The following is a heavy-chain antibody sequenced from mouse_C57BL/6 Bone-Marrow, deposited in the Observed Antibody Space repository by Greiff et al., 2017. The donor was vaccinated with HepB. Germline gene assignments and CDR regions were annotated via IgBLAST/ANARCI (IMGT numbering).Heavy chain of an antibody. J-gene: IGHJ4*01. Sequence: EVQLQQSGAELVRPGASVKLSCTASGFNIKDDYMHWVKQRPEQGLEWIGWIDPENGDTEYASKFQGKATITADTSSNTAYLQLSSLTSEDTAVYYCTMDYGSSYYAMDYWGQGTSVTVSS. CDR3: TMDYGSSYYAMDY. CDR1: GFNIKDDY. CDR2: IDPENGDT. D-gene: IGHD1-1*01. V-gene: IGHV14-4*01.